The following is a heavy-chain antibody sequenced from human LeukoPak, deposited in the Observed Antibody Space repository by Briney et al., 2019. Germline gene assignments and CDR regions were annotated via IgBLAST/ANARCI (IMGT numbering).Heavy chain of an antibody. J-gene: IGHJ3*01. CDR3: GRDPNGDYVGAFEF. V-gene: IGHV3-23*01. Sequence: PGGSLRLSCVGSGFTFSRYGLIWVRQAPGKGLEWVSGIHGNGETTYYGDSVKGRFTNSRDNSKSTLYLQMNSLRVEDTAEYFCGRDPNGDYVGAFEFWGQGTKVAVSS. CDR1: GFTFSRYG. D-gene: IGHD3-16*01. CDR2: IHGNGETT.